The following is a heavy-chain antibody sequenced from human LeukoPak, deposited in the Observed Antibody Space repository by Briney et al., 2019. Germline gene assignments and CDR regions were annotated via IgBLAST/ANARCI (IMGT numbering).Heavy chain of an antibody. Sequence: GGSLGLSCAASGFTFSSYAMNWVRQPPGKGLEWVSNIGTSSTTIYYADSVKGRFTISRDNAKNSLYLQMNSLRADDTAVYYCARFAAGGSYYYYMDVWGKGTTVTVSS. D-gene: IGHD6-25*01. CDR3: ARFAAGGSYYYYMDV. V-gene: IGHV3-48*01. CDR2: IGTSSTTI. CDR1: GFTFSSYA. J-gene: IGHJ6*03.